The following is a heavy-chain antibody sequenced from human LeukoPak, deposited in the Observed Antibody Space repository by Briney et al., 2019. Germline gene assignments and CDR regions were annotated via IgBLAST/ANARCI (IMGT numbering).Heavy chain of an antibody. CDR2: TSPDGIKS. CDR3: AKDHAGSGRAFEY. J-gene: IGHJ4*02. Sequence: GGSLRLSCATSGFTFRMSGVHWVRQAPGKGLEWVALTSPDGIKSYYADSVKGRFTVSRDTSKDIVYLQMKSLSADDTGIYYCAKDHAGSGRAFEYWGQGTLPTLSS. V-gene: IGHV3-30*04. CDR1: GFTFRMSG. D-gene: IGHD3-10*01.